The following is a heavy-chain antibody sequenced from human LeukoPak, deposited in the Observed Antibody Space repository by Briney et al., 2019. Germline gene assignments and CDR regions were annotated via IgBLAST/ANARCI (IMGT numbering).Heavy chain of an antibody. Sequence: GRSLRLSCAASGFTFSSYAMHWVRQAPGKGLEWVAVISYDGSNKYYADSVKGRFTISRDNSKNTLYLQMNSLRAENTAVYYCARDFAVGFLEWLGYFDYWGQGTLVTVSS. CDR2: ISYDGSNK. J-gene: IGHJ4*02. D-gene: IGHD3-3*02. CDR3: ARDFAVGFLEWLGYFDY. V-gene: IGHV3-30-3*01. CDR1: GFTFSSYA.